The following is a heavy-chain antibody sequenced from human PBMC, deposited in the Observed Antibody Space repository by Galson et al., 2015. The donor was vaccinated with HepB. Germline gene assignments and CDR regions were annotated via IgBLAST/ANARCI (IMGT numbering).Heavy chain of an antibody. CDR1: GFTFTNYA. D-gene: IGHD4-17*01. Sequence: SLRLSCAASGFTFTNYAMNWVRQAPGKGLQWVSDISISGSRTSCSDSVRGRFTISRDNSQNTIYLQMTNLRVDDTAMYYCAKHDLYGDSSRGGSFDFWGQGTLVTVSS. J-gene: IGHJ4*02. V-gene: IGHV3-23*01. CDR3: AKHDLYGDSSRGGSFDF. CDR2: ISISGSRT.